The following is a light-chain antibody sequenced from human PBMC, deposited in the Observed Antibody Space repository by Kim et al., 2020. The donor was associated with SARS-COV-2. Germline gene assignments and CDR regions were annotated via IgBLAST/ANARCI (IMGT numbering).Light chain of an antibody. CDR1: SSDVGRYNL. V-gene: IGLV2-23*02. CDR3: CSLATSSTSWV. J-gene: IGLJ3*02. Sequence: QSITISCTGTSSDVGRYNLVSWYQQFPGKAPKVMIFEVSKRPSGVSDRFSGSKSGNTASLTISGLQAEDEADYYCCSLATSSTSWVFGGGTKLTVL. CDR2: EVS.